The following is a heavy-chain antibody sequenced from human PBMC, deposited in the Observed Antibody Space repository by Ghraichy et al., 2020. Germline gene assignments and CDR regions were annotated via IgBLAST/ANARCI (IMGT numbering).Heavy chain of an antibody. D-gene: IGHD4-23*01. CDR3: ARAYRVVRIYYYDALDV. J-gene: IGHJ6*02. CDR2: ISSHSRTI. V-gene: IGHV3-48*01. Sequence: GGSLRLSCAASGFSFGNYIMNWVRQAPGKGLEWVSDISSHSRTIPYADSVKGRFTVSRDNAKNSMFLQMNSLRAEDTAMYYCARAYRVVRIYYYDALDVWGQGTTVTVFS. CDR1: GFSFGNYI.